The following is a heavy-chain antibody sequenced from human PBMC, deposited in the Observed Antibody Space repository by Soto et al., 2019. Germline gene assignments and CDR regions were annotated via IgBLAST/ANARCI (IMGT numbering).Heavy chain of an antibody. CDR2: INHSGST. CDR1: GGSFSGYY. V-gene: IGHV4-34*01. J-gene: IGHJ6*02. D-gene: IGHD6-13*01. Sequence: SLTCAVYGGSFSGYYWSWIRQPPGKGLEWIGEINHSGSTNYNPSLKSRVTISVDTSKNQFSLKLSSVTAADTAVYYCARNLILRIAPLSAHRPSYCYYGMDVWGQGTTVTVSS. CDR3: ARNLILRIAPLSAHRPSYCYYGMDV.